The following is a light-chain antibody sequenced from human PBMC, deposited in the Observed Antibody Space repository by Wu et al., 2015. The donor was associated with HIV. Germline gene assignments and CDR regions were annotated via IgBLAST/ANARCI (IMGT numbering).Light chain of an antibody. Sequence: EAVMTQSPATLSVSPGERATLSCRASQSVRSNLAWYQQRPGQAPRLLIHGASIRATGISDRFRGSESGTEFTLTISSIQSEDFGVYYCQQYNDWPPWTFGQGTTVEIK. J-gene: IGKJ1*01. CDR1: QSVRSN. CDR2: GAS. CDR3: QQYNDWPPWT. V-gene: IGKV3-15*01.